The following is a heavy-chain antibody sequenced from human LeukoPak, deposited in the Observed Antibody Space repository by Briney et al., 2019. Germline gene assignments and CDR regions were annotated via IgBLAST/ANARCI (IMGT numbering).Heavy chain of an antibody. V-gene: IGHV4-38-2*02. CDR1: GYSISSGYY. CDR3: VRDDSDYDFWSGATDAFDV. D-gene: IGHD3-3*01. CDR2: IYHSGST. Sequence: SETLSLTCAVSGYSISSGYYWGWIRQPPGKGLEWIGSIYHSGSTYYNPSLKSRVTISVDTSKNQFSLKLSSVTAADTAVYYCVRDDSDYDFWSGATDAFDVWGQGTMVTVSS. J-gene: IGHJ3*01.